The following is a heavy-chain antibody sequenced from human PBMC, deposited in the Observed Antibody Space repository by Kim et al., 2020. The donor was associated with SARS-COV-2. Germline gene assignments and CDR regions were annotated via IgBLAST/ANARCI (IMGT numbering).Heavy chain of an antibody. CDR3: ARQLEMATIQDYFDY. Sequence: SPKSRVPISVDTSKNQFSLKLSSVTAADTAVYYCARQLEMATIQDYFDYWGQGTLVTVSS. J-gene: IGHJ4*02. V-gene: IGHV4-59*08. D-gene: IGHD5-12*01.